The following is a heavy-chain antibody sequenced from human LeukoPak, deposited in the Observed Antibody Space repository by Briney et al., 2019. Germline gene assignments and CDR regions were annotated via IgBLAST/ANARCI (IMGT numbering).Heavy chain of an antibody. J-gene: IGHJ3*02. CDR2: INHSGST. CDR3: ATYSGGYTNAFDI. D-gene: IGHD1-26*01. CDR1: GGSFSGYY. V-gene: IGHV4-34*01. Sequence: PSETLSLTCAVYGGSFSGYYWSWIRQPPGKGLEWIGEINHSGSTNYNPSLKSRVTISVDTSKNQFSLKLSSVTAADTAVYYCATYSGGYTNAFDIWGQGTMVTVSS.